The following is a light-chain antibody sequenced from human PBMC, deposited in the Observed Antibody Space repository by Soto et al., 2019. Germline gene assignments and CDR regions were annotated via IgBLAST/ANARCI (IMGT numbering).Light chain of an antibody. CDR3: QQYGRAWWT. V-gene: IGKV3-20*01. CDR2: GAS. CDR1: QSVSSSY. Sequence: EIVLTQSTGTLSLSPEERATPSCRTSQSVSSSYLAWYQQKPGQAPRLLIYGASSRATGIPARCSGSGSGTAVTRTISRLEPEDSAVYYCQQYGRAWWTFGQGTKVEIK. J-gene: IGKJ1*01.